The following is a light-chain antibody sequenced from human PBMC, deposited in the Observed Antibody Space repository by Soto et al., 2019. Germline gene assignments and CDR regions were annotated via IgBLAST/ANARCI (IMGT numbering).Light chain of an antibody. Sequence: EIVLTQSPDTLSLSPGEGATLSCRASQSFSSSYSAWYQQKPGQAPRLLMYGAFSRATGIPVRFSGSGSGTDFTLTISRLEPEDFAVYYCQQYASSVTFGGGTKVEFK. J-gene: IGKJ4*01. CDR1: QSFSSSY. V-gene: IGKV3-20*01. CDR3: QQYASSVT. CDR2: GAF.